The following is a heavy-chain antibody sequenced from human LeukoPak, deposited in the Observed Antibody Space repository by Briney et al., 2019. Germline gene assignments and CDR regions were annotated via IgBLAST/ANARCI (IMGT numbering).Heavy chain of an antibody. J-gene: IGHJ5*02. CDR1: GYTFTSYY. D-gene: IGHD3-9*01. Sequence: ASVKVSCKASGYTFTSYYMHWVRQAPGQGLEWMGIINPSGGSTSYAQKFQGRVTMTRDTSTSTVYMELSSLRSEDTAVYYCARGVVLRYFDWLRTSDWFDPWGQGTLVTVSS. CDR3: ARGVVLRYFDWLRTSDWFDP. V-gene: IGHV1-46*01. CDR2: INPSGGST.